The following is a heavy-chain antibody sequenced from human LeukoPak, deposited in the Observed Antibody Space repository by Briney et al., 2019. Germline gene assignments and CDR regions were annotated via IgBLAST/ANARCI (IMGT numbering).Heavy chain of an antibody. Sequence: GGSLRLSCAASGYTFTSYYMHWVRQAPGQGLEWMGIINPSGGSTSYAQKFQGRVTMTRDMSTSTVYMELSSLRSEDTAVYYCARVLLRSGYSLRYWGQGTLVTVSS. J-gene: IGHJ4*02. CDR1: GYTFTSYY. D-gene: IGHD3-22*01. V-gene: IGHV1-46*01. CDR3: ARVLLRSGYSLRY. CDR2: INPSGGST.